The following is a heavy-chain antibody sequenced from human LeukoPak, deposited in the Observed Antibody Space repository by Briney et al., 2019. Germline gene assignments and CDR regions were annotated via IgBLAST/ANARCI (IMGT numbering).Heavy chain of an antibody. Sequence: GGSLRLSCAASGFTFSNAWMSWVRQAPGKGLEWVAVISYDGSNKYYADSVKGRFTISRDNSKNTLYLQMNSLRAEDTAVYYCARGSGPLLSSFDYWGQGTLVTVSS. CDR3: ARGSGPLLSSFDY. CDR1: GFTFSNAW. V-gene: IGHV3-30-3*01. D-gene: IGHD2-21*02. CDR2: ISYDGSNK. J-gene: IGHJ4*02.